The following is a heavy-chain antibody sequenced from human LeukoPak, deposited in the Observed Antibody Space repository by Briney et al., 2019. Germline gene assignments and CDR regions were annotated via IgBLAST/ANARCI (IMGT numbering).Heavy chain of an antibody. CDR3: AKRGVVIRVILVGFHKEAYYFDS. CDR2: ISDSGGGT. Sequence: GGSLRLSCAVSGITLSNYGMSWVRQAPGKGLEWVAGISDSGGGTNYADSVKGRFTISRDNPKNTLYLQMNGLRVEDTAVYFCAKRGVVIRVILVGFHKEAYYFDSWGQGALVTVSS. CDR1: GITLSNYG. V-gene: IGHV3-23*01. J-gene: IGHJ4*02. D-gene: IGHD3-22*01.